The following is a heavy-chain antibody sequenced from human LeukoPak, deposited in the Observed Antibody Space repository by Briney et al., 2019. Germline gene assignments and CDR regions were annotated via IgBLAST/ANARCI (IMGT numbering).Heavy chain of an antibody. CDR3: AKDNYGADY. V-gene: IGHV3-30*18. J-gene: IGHJ4*02. D-gene: IGHD4-17*01. CDR1: GYTFTNYY. CDR2: ISYDESNK. Sequence: SCKASGYTFTNYYMHWVHQAPGKGLEWVAVISYDESNKYYADSVKGRYTISRDNSKNTLYLQMNSLRAEDTAVYYCAKDNYGADYWGQGTLVTVSS.